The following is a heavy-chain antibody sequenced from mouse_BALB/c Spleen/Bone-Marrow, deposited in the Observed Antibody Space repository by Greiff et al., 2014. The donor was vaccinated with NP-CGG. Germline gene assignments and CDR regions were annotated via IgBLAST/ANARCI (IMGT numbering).Heavy chain of an antibody. V-gene: IGHV1-18*01. CDR1: GYTFTEYT. D-gene: IGHD1-1*01. Sequence: LVESGASVKISCKTSGYTFTEYTMHWVKQSHGKSLEWIGGINPNNGGTSYNQKFKGKATLTVDKSSSTAYMELRSLTSEDSAVYYCARRGGSSYAMDYWGQGTSVTVSS. CDR3: ARRGGSSYAMDY. J-gene: IGHJ4*01. CDR2: INPNNGGT.